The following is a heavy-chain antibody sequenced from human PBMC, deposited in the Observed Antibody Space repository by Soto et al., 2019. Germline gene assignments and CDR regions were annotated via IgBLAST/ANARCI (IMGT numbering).Heavy chain of an antibody. CDR2: ISAHNGNT. CDR3: ARGRYGDY. D-gene: IGHD1-1*01. CDR1: GYGFTTYG. V-gene: IGHV1-18*01. Sequence: QVHLVQSGAEVKKPGASVKVSCKGSGYGFTTYGITWVRQAPGQGLEWMAWISAHNGNTNYGQKHHGRVTVTRDTSTSTAYMELRSLRSDDTAVYYCARGRYGDYWGQGALVTVSS. J-gene: IGHJ4*02.